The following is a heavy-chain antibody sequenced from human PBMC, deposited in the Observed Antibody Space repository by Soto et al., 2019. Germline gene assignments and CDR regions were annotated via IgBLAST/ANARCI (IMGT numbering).Heavy chain of an antibody. V-gene: IGHV3-30-3*01. D-gene: IGHD7-27*01. CDR3: ARGPNSRSAFDI. J-gene: IGHJ3*02. CDR2: ISYDGSNK. Sequence: QPGGSLRLSCAASGFSFSSYAMHWFRQAPGKGLEWVAVISYDGSNKYYADSVKGRFTISRDNSKNTLYLQMNSLRAEDTAVYYCARGPNSRSAFDIWGQGTMVTVSS. CDR1: GFSFSSYA.